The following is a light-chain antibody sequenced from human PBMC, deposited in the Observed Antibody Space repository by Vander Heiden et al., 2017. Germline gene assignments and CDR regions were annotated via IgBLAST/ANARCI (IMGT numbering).Light chain of an antibody. Sequence: DFVITQSPHSLAVSLGERATISCKSSQSVFYSSNNKNYLAWYQQKLGQPPKLLIYWASTRESGVPDRFSGSGSGTDFTLTISSLQAEDVAVYYCQQYYTTPPYTFGQGTKLEIK. J-gene: IGKJ2*01. CDR2: WAS. CDR1: QSVFYSSNNKNY. V-gene: IGKV4-1*01. CDR3: QQYYTTPPYT.